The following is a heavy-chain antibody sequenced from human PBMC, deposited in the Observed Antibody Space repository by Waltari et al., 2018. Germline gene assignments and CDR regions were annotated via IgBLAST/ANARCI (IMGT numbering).Heavy chain of an antibody. J-gene: IGHJ4*02. V-gene: IGHV4-39*01. CDR2: IYYRGTA. CDR3: AKQRLGGSYSEF. CDR1: GDSISARGSFY. D-gene: IGHD1-26*01. Sequence: QLQLQESGPRLVKPSETLSLTCTVSGDSISARGSFYWGWIRQPPGRRLEWIGSIYYRGTAYYNLSLKGRATISVDTSNNQFSLKLTSVTVADTAVDFCAKQRLGGSYSEFWGQGALVIVSS.